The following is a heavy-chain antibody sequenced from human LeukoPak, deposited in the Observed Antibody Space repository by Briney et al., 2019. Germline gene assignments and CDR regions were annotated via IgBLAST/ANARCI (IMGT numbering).Heavy chain of an antibody. CDR3: ARGRHPYSYGPFGY. D-gene: IGHD5-18*01. J-gene: IGHJ4*02. V-gene: IGHV4-30-2*01. CDR2: IYHSGST. Sequence: SQTLSLTCTVSGGSISSGGYYWSWIRQPPGKGLEWIGYIYHSGSTYYNPSLKGRVTISVDRSKNQFSLKLSSVTAADTAVYYCARGRHPYSYGPFGYWGQGTLVTVSS. CDR1: GGSISSGGYY.